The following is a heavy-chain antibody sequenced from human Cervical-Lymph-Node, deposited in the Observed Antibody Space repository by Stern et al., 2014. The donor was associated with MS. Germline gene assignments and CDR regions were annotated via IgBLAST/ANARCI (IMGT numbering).Heavy chain of an antibody. CDR3: AKDGTFRVVITEGTYHFDY. CDR2: ISYDGNNK. CDR1: GFTFSNYG. V-gene: IGHV3-30*18. J-gene: IGHJ4*02. Sequence: QVQLVESGGGVVQPGRSLRLSCAASGFTFSNYGMHWVRQAPGKGLEWVAFISYDGNNKFYVDSVKGRFTISRDSSKNTLYLQMNSLRAEDTAVYYCAKDGTFRVVITEGTYHFDYWGQGSLVTVSS. D-gene: IGHD3-3*01.